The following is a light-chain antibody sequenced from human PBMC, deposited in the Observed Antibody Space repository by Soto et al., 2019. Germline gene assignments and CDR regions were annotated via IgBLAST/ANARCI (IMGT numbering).Light chain of an antibody. V-gene: IGLV1-51*02. CDR3: GSWDSSLRHVV. J-gene: IGLJ2*01. CDR1: SSNLVKNF. Sequence: VLTKAPSVSGVPGQRSTISCSGGSSNLVKNFVSWYQQLPKAAPKLLIYEDSKRLSGIPDRFSGSKSGTSATLVITGLQTGDEADYYCGSWDSSLRHVVFGEGTK. CDR2: EDS.